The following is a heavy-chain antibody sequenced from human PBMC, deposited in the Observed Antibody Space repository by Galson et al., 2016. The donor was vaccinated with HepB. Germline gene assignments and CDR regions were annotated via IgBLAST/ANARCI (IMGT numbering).Heavy chain of an antibody. CDR2: IKQDGIEK. Sequence: SLRLSCAASGFTFSSYWMTWVRQAPGKGLEWVANIKQDGIEKYHVDSVKGRFTISRDNAKNSLYLQMNSLRAEDTAGYYCARDSGFCSGGSCYGDAFDIWGQGTMVTVSS. V-gene: IGHV3-7*01. CDR1: GFTFSSYW. D-gene: IGHD2-15*01. CDR3: ARDSGFCSGGSCYGDAFDI. J-gene: IGHJ3*02.